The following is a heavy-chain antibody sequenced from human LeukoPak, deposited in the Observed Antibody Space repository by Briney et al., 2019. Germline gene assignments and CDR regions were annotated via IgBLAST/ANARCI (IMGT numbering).Heavy chain of an antibody. CDR1: GFTFSHYS. Sequence: GGSLRLSCVASGFTFSHYSMNWVRQAPGKGLEWVSAISGSGGSTYYADSVKGRFTISRDNSKNTLYLQMNSLRAEVTAVYYCAKAPGYDFWSGYREYYFDYWGQGTLVTVSS. J-gene: IGHJ4*02. CDR3: AKAPGYDFWSGYREYYFDY. CDR2: ISGSGGST. V-gene: IGHV3-23*01. D-gene: IGHD3-3*01.